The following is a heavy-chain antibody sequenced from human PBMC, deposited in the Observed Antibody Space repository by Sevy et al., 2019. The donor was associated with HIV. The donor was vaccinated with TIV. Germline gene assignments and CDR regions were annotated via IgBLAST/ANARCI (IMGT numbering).Heavy chain of an antibody. CDR2: IYYSGST. CDR1: GGSISSGDYY. J-gene: IGHJ1*01. D-gene: IGHD4-17*01. CDR3: AGGSVIYGDYGEYFQH. Sequence: SETLSLTCTVSGGSISSGDYYWSWIRQPPGKGLEWIGYIYYSGSTYYNPSLKSRVTISVDTSKNQFSLKLSSVTAADTALYYCAGGSVIYGDYGEYFQHWGQGTLVTVSS. V-gene: IGHV4-30-4*01.